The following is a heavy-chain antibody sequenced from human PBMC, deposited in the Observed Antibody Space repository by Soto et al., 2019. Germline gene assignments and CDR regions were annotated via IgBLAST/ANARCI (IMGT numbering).Heavy chain of an antibody. CDR2: LIPMLGIA. CDR3: ARDEYYYGSGAFFDY. D-gene: IGHD3-10*01. J-gene: IGHJ4*02. CDR1: GGTFSSYT. V-gene: IGHV1-69*08. Sequence: QVQLVQSGAEVKKPGASVKVSCKAAGGTFSSYTISWVRQDPVQGLEWLGRLIPMLGIANYAQKFQGRVTITADKSTSTAYMELISLRSEDTAVYYCARDEYYYGSGAFFDYWGQGTLVTVSS.